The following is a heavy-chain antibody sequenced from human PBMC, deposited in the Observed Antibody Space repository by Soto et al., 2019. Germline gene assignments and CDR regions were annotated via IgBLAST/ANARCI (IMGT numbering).Heavy chain of an antibody. J-gene: IGHJ5*02. CDR1: GFTFNTYD. V-gene: IGHV3-21*01. CDR3: VRSGTARLLRHSWFDT. Sequence: EVQLVESGGGLVKPGGSLRLSCAASGFTFNTYDMNWVRQAPGKGLAWVSSITTSSAYIYYADSLKGRITISRDNAKNSLFLQMNSLTAEDTAVYYCVRSGTARLLRHSWFDTWGQGTLVTVSS. D-gene: IGHD2-21*01. CDR2: ITTSSAYI.